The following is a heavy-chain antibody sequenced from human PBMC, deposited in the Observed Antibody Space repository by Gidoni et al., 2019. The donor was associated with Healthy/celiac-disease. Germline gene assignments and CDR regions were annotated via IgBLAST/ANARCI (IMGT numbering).Heavy chain of an antibody. CDR1: GFTFSDYY. D-gene: IGHD3-22*01. CDR2: IRSSSSYT. V-gene: IGHV3-11*05. CDR3: ARKNYYDSSGYPGSSAFDI. Sequence: QVQLVESGGGLVKPGGSLRLSCAASGFTFSDYYMSWIRQAPGKGLEWVSYIRSSSSYTNYADSVKGRFTISRDNAKNSLYLQMNSLRAEDTAVYYCARKNYYDSSGYPGSSAFDIWGQGTMVTVSS. J-gene: IGHJ3*02.